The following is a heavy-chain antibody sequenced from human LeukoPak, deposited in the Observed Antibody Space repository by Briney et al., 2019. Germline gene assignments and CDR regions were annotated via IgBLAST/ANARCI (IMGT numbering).Heavy chain of an antibody. J-gene: IGHJ4*02. D-gene: IGHD2/OR15-2a*01. V-gene: IGHV4-59*08. CDR3: ARRNTADASIDF. CDR1: GGSIIGRW. Sequence: SETLSLTCTASGGSIIGRWWSWVRQPPGKGLEWIGDIFYNGAINDNSPLKGRLTMSLDTSKNQFSLKLSSVTAADTAMYYCARRNTADASIDFWGQGTLVIASS. CDR2: IFYNGAI.